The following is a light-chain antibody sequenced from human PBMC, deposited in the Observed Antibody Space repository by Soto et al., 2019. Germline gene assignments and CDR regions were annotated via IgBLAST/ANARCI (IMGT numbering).Light chain of an antibody. Sequence: QSALTQPASVSGSPGQSITISCTGTSSDVGGYNYVSWYQQHPGKAPKLMIYDVSNRLSGVSNRFSGSKSGNTASLTISGLQAEDEADYYCSSYTSSSTLHVFGTGTKVTVL. CDR2: DVS. CDR3: SSYTSSSTLHV. CDR1: SSDVGGYNY. J-gene: IGLJ1*01. V-gene: IGLV2-14*01.